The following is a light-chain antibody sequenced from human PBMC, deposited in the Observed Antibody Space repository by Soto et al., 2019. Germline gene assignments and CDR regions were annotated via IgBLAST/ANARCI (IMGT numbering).Light chain of an antibody. CDR1: QTISNW. J-gene: IGKJ1*01. Sequence: DIQMTQSPSTLSASVGDRVTITCRASQTISNWLAWYQQKPGKAPKLLSYKASSLESGVPSRFSGSGSGTVFTLTVSSLQPRDVAPYYCQQYSSYPKTFGQGTKVEIK. V-gene: IGKV1-5*03. CDR2: KAS. CDR3: QQYSSYPKT.